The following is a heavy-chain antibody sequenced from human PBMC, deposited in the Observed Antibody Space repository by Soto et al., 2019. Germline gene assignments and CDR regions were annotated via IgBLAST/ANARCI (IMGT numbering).Heavy chain of an antibody. CDR1: GFTFNTYA. J-gene: IGHJ4*02. V-gene: IGHV3-23*01. CDR3: AKGRTQFDY. Sequence: EVQLLESGGGLVQPGGSLRLSCAASGFTFNTYAMSWVRQAPGKGLEWVSAISGSGGSTFYADSVRGRFTISRDNSKNTLFLQMNSLRAEDTAVYYCAKGRTQFDYWGQGTLVTASS. CDR2: ISGSGGST.